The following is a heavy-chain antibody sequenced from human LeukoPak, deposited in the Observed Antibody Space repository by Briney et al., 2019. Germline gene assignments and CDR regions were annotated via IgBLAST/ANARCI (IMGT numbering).Heavy chain of an antibody. V-gene: IGHV4-39*02. CDR1: GGSISSNNYY. J-gene: IGHJ4*02. CDR3: AREGFGGLPAAIGTVFDS. CDR2: IAFTGST. D-gene: IGHD2-2*02. Sequence: SETLSLTCAVSGGSISSNNYYWGWIRQPPGKGLEWIGTIAFTGSTYYNPSLKSRVTISVDTSKKQFSLNLTPVTAADTAVYYCAREGFGGLPAAIGTVFDSWDQGTLVTVSS.